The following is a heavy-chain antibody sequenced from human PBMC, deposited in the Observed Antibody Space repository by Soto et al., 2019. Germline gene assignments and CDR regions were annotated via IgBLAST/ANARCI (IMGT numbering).Heavy chain of an antibody. J-gene: IGHJ3*02. Sequence: QITFKESGPTLVKPTQTLTLTCTFSGFSLSTSGVGVGWIRQPPGKALEWLALIYWDDDKRYSPSLKSRLTITKDTSKNQVVLTMTNMDPVDTATYYCATVCYDILTGQKDAFDIWGQGTLVTVSS. D-gene: IGHD3-9*01. V-gene: IGHV2-5*02. CDR1: GFSLSTSGVG. CDR3: ATVCYDILTGQKDAFDI. CDR2: IYWDDDK.